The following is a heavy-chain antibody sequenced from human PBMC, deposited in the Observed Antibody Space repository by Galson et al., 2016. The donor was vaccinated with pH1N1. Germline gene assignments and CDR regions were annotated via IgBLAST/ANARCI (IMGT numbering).Heavy chain of an antibody. J-gene: IGHJ6*01. Sequence: SLRLSCAASGFTLDDYAMHWVRQAPGKGLEWVSGISWNSGSIGYADSVKGRFTITRDNAKNSLYLQMNSLHQGPIGLPPGTLLQEHLWG. CDR2: ISWNSGSI. CDR1: GFTLDDYA. CDR3: TLLQEHL. V-gene: IGHV3-9*01.